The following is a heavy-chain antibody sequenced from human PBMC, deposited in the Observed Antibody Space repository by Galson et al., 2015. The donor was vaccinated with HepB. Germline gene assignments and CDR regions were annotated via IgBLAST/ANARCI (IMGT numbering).Heavy chain of an antibody. CDR1: GYTFTSYA. Sequence: SVKVSCKASGYTFTSYAMNWVRQAPGQGLEWMGWINTNTGNPTYAQGFTGRFVFSLDTSVSTAYLQISSLKAEDTAVYYCARLYYYDSGGYYGGYYYYYYMDVWGKGTTVTVSS. V-gene: IGHV7-4-1*02. CDR3: ARLYYYDSGGYYGGYYYYYYMDV. J-gene: IGHJ6*03. D-gene: IGHD3-22*01. CDR2: INTNTGNP.